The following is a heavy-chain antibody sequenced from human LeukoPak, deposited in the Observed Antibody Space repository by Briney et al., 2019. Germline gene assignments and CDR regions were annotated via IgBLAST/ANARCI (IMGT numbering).Heavy chain of an antibody. Sequence: KPSETLSFTSSGYGVSISDYNWRWIRQPPGKGLGWIGEINHSGSTNYNPSLKSRVTISVDTSKNQFSLKLRSVTAADTAVYYCARGVSGTSYDFDIWGQGTMVTVSS. CDR3: ARGVSGTSYDFDI. CDR1: GVSISDYN. D-gene: IGHD3-10*01. CDR2: INHSGST. V-gene: IGHV4-34*01. J-gene: IGHJ3*02.